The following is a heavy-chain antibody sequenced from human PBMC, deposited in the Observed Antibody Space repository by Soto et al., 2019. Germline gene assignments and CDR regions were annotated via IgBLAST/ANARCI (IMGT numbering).Heavy chain of an antibody. V-gene: IGHV4-34*01. Sequence: QVQLQQWGAGLLKPSETLSLRCVVNSGSFSGYYWTWIRQTPGQGLEWIGEISHSGSTNYNPSPLSRVTLSADTSKKQSSLRLRSVTAADTALYFCARGYESSRRYLPLLDYWGQGTLVTVSS. CDR1: SGSFSGYY. D-gene: IGHD3-22*01. CDR3: ARGYESSRRYLPLLDY. J-gene: IGHJ4*02. CDR2: ISHSGST.